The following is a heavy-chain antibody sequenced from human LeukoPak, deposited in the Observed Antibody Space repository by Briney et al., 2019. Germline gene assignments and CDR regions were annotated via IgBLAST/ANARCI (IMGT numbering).Heavy chain of an antibody. V-gene: IGHV3-73*01. CDR2: IRSEVNSYGT. J-gene: IGHJ3*02. CDR3: IILRGGAAAGDDVFDI. D-gene: IGHD6-13*01. CDR1: GFLFSGSA. Sequence: GGSVSLLCAASGFLFSGSAVHWLLQDSGKRLEGVSRIRSEVNSYGTADDASMKGRLTISRDDSKNTAYLQMNSLKTEDTAVYYCIILRGGAAAGDDVFDIWGQGTMVTVSS.